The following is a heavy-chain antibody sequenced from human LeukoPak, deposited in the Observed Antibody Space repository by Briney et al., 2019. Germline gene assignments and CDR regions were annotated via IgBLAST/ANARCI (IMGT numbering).Heavy chain of an antibody. Sequence: ASVKVSCKASGYTFTSYGISWVRQAPGQGLEWMGWISAYNGNTNYAQKLQGRVTMTTDTSTSTAYMELRSLRSDDTAVYYCARLPTQRGYSYGYSDYWGQGTLVTVSS. D-gene: IGHD5-18*01. CDR3: ARLPTQRGYSYGYSDY. J-gene: IGHJ4*02. V-gene: IGHV1-18*01. CDR1: GYTFTSYG. CDR2: ISAYNGNT.